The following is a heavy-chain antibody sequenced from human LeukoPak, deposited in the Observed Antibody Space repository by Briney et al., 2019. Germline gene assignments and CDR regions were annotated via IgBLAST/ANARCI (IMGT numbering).Heavy chain of an antibody. CDR1: GFTFSSYW. CDR3: ARGGGLDV. D-gene: IGHD3-16*01. Sequence: GGSLRLSCAASGFTFSSYWMNWARQAPGKGLEWVASINHTGNVNYYVDSVKGRFTISRDNAKNSLYLQMSNLRAEDTAVYFCARGGGLDVWGQGATVTVSS. V-gene: IGHV3-7*03. J-gene: IGHJ6*02. CDR2: INHTGNVN.